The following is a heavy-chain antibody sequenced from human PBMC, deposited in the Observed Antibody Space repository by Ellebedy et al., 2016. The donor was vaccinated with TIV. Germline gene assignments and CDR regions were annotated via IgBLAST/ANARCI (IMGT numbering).Heavy chain of an antibody. CDR1: GFSFRSYW. CDR2: INQDGSQK. Sequence: GESLKISCAASGFSFRSYWMSWVRQAPGKGLEWVANINQDGSQKYYVDSVKGRCTISRDSAKNSLYLQMNSLRAEDTAMYFCARNRYGDYGEHYFDSWGQGALVTVSS. CDR3: ARNRYGDYGEHYFDS. D-gene: IGHD4-17*01. V-gene: IGHV3-7*01. J-gene: IGHJ4*02.